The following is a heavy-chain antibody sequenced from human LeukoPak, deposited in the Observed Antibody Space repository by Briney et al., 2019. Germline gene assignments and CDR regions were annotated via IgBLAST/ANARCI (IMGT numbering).Heavy chain of an antibody. V-gene: IGHV3-7*01. CDR3: TRAGAYYYDSSRSDY. J-gene: IGHJ4*02. CDR2: IKQDGSEK. D-gene: IGHD3-22*01. Sequence: GGSLRLSCVASGFTFSNYWMSWVRQAPGKGLEWVANIKQDGSEKYYVDSVKGRFTISRDNAKNSLYLQMNSLRAEDTAVCYCTRAGAYYYDSSRSDYWGQATLVTVSS. CDR1: GFTFSNYW.